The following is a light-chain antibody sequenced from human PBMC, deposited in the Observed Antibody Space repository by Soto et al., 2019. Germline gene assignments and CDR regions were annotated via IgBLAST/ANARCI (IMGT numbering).Light chain of an antibody. CDR1: QIVYGRQ. V-gene: IGKV3-15*01. CDR3: QQYNSYWT. CDR2: GAS. J-gene: IGKJ1*01. Sequence: VVMSQSPAILSVYPGERAALSCRASQIVYGRQLAWYQHKPGQAPRLLMYGASTRATGIPARFSGSGSGTEFTLTISSLQPDDFATYYCQQYNSYWTFGQGTKV.